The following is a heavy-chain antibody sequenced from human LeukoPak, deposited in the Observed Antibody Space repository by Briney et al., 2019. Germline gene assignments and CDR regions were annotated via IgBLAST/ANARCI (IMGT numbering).Heavy chain of an antibody. Sequence: ASVKVSCKASGYTFTGYYMNWVRQAPGQGLEWLGWINPNSGGTNYAQKFQDRVTMTRDTSISTASMELNRLRSDDTAVYYCATAPLNGYTSGWYSFDYWGQGTLVTVSS. CDR1: GYTFTGYY. CDR2: INPNSGGT. CDR3: ATAPLNGYTSGWYSFDY. J-gene: IGHJ4*02. D-gene: IGHD6-19*01. V-gene: IGHV1-2*02.